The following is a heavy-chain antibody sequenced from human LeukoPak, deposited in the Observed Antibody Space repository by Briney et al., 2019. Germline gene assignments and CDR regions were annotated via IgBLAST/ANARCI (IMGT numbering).Heavy chain of an antibody. D-gene: IGHD6-13*01. J-gene: IGHJ4*02. CDR1: GGSISTSNYY. CDR3: ARAGVAARHLPLRQAAAGHFDY. V-gene: IGHV4-39*07. CDR2: IFYSGST. Sequence: SETLSLTCTVSGGSISTSNYYWGWIRQPPGKGLEWIGNIFYSGSTYYSPSLKSRVTISLDTSRNQFSLKLNSVTPEDTAVYYCARAGVAARHLPLRQAAAGHFDYWGQGTLVTVSS.